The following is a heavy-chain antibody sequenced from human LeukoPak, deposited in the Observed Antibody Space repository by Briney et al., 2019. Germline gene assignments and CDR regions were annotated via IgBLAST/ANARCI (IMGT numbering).Heavy chain of an antibody. Sequence: PGGSLRLSCAASGFTFSSYSMNWVRQAPGKGLEWVAVISYDGSNKYYADSVKGRFTISRDNSKNTLYLQMNSLRAEDTAVYYCARVDDSSGYYSLGIDYWGQGTLVTVSS. CDR2: ISYDGSNK. CDR1: GFTFSSYS. J-gene: IGHJ4*02. CDR3: ARVDDSSGYYSLGIDY. D-gene: IGHD3-22*01. V-gene: IGHV3-30*03.